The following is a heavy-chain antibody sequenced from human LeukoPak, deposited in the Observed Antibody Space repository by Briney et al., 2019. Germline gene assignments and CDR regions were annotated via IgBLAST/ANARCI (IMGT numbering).Heavy chain of an antibody. V-gene: IGHV3-74*01. CDR3: ARSDWFDP. J-gene: IGHJ5*02. CDR2: IKSDGSST. CDR1: GSTFSGYW. Sequence: GGSLRLSCAASGSTFSGYWMHWVRQAPGKGLVWVSRIKSDGSSTSYADSVKGRFTISRDNAKNTLYLQMNSLRAEDTAVYYCARSDWFDPWGQGTPVIVSP.